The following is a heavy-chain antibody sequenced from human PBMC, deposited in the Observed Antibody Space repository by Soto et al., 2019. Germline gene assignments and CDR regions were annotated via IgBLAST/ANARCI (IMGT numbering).Heavy chain of an antibody. J-gene: IGHJ3*02. V-gene: IGHV1-2*04. CDR1: GYIFTSYA. CDR3: ARVSVTTAGDAFDI. Sequence: ASVKVSCKASGYIFTSYAMHWVRQAPGQGLEWMGWINPNSGGTNYAQKFQGWVTMTRDTSISTAYMELSRLRSDDTAVYYCARVSVTTAGDAFDIWGQGTMVTVSS. D-gene: IGHD4-17*01. CDR2: INPNSGGT.